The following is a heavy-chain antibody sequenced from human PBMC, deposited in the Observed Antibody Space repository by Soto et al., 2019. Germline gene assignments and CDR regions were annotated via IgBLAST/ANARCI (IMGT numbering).Heavy chain of an antibody. CDR3: TRAYDNSRYWFDP. CDR1: GFSFDENA. V-gene: IGHV3-49*03. J-gene: IGHJ5*02. D-gene: IGHD3-22*01. CDR2: IRSTVYGETT. Sequence: GGSLRLSCTASGFSFDENAMSWFRQAPGKGLEWVGFIRSTVYGETTEYAASVAGRFTISRDDSKSITYLQMNSLKTEDTAVYYCTRAYDNSRYWFDPWGQGTLVTVS.